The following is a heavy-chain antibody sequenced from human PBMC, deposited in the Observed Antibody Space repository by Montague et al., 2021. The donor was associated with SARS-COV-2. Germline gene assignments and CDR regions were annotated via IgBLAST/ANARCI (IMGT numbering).Heavy chain of an antibody. V-gene: IGHV4-39*01. CDR1: GGSISSSSYY. CDR3: ARRARWNIVVVVGDRHAFDI. Sequence: SETLSLTCTVSGGSISSSSYYWGRIRQPPGKGLEWIGSIYYTGSPYYNPSLKSRVTISVDTSKNQFSLNLSSVTAADTAVYYCARRARWNIVVVVGDRHAFDIWGQGTMVTVSS. J-gene: IGHJ3*02. CDR2: IYYTGSP. D-gene: IGHD2-15*01.